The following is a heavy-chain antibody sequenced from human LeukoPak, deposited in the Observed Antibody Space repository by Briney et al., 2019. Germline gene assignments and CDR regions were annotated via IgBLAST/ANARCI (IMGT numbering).Heavy chain of an antibody. CDR3: AKPRDTTVVPARGHYAMDV. CDR2: IWYDGSNK. D-gene: IGHD2-2*01. V-gene: IGHV3-33*06. Sequence: GGSLRLSCAASGFTFSSYGMHWVRQAPGKGLEWVAVIWYDGSNKYYADSVKGRFTISRDNSKNTLYLQMNSLRAEDTAVYYCAKPRDTTVVPARGHYAMDVWGQGTTVTVSS. CDR1: GFTFSSYG. J-gene: IGHJ6*02.